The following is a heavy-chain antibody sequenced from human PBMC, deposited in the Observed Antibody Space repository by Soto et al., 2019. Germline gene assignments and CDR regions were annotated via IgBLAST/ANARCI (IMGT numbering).Heavy chain of an antibody. J-gene: IGHJ3*02. CDR1: GFTFSSYE. CDR3: ARDPTVTTSAFDI. Sequence: GGSLRLSCAASGFTFSSYEMNWVRQAPGKGLEWVSYISSSGSTIYYADSVKGRFTISRDNARNSLYLQMNSLRAEDTAVYYCARDPTVTTSAFDIWGQGTMVT. V-gene: IGHV3-48*03. D-gene: IGHD4-4*01. CDR2: ISSSGSTI.